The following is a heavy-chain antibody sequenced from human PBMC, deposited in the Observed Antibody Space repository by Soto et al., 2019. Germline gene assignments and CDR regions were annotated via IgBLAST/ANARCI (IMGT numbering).Heavy chain of an antibody. Sequence: PGGSLRLSCAASGFTFSSYAMSWVRQAPGKGLEWVSAISGSGGSTYYADSVKGRFTISRDNSKNTLYLQMNSLRAEDTAVYYCAKDSNRYDFWSGYADYYYQGMDVWGQGTTVTVSS. CDR2: ISGSGGST. CDR1: GFTFSSYA. CDR3: AKDSNRYDFWSGYADYYYQGMDV. D-gene: IGHD3-3*01. J-gene: IGHJ6*02. V-gene: IGHV3-23*01.